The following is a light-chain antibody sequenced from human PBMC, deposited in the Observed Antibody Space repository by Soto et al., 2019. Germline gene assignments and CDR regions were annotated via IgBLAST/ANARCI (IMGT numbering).Light chain of an antibody. J-gene: IGKJ4*01. CDR1: QTVRNNY. Sequence: EFVLTQSPGTLSLSPGAPAPLARGTSQTVRNNYLAWYQQKPGQAPRLLIYDASSRATGIPDRFSGGGSGTDFTLTISRLEPEDFAVYYCQQFSSHPLTFGGGTKVDIK. CDR2: DAS. V-gene: IGKV3-20*01. CDR3: QQFSSHPLT.